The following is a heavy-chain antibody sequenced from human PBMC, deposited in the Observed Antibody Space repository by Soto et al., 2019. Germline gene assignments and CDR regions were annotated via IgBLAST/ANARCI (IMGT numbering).Heavy chain of an antibody. J-gene: IGHJ4*02. CDR3: VGEVGFQLIY. CDR2: ITSSDVTM. Sequence: EVQLVESGGGLVQPGGSLRLSCAASGFTCSTHSMNWVRQAPGKGLEWISYITSSDVTMYADSVKGRFTISRDNAKNSLYLQMNSLRGEDTAVYFCVGEVGFQLIYWGQGTLVTVSS. D-gene: IGHD2-2*01. V-gene: IGHV3-48*01. CDR1: GFTCSTHS.